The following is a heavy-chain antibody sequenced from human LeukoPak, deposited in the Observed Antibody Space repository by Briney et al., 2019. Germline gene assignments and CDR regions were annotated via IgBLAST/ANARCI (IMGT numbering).Heavy chain of an antibody. CDR3: AREPRWEGGDGSGSYLS. Sequence: SVKVSCKASGGTFSSYAINWVRQAPGQGLKWMGGIIPIFGTANYAQKFQGRVTITADEYTSTAYMELSSLRSEDTAVYYCAREPRWEGGDGSGSYLSWGQGTLVTVSS. D-gene: IGHD3-10*01. J-gene: IGHJ4*02. CDR2: IIPIFGTA. CDR1: GGTFSSYA. V-gene: IGHV1-69*13.